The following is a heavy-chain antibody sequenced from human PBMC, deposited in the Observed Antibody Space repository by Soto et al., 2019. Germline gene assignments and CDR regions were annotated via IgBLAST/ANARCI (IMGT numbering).Heavy chain of an antibody. Sequence: SETLSLTCTVSGGSISSGDYYWSWIRQPPGKGLEWIGYIYYSGSTYYNPSLKSRVTISVDTSKNQFSLKLSSVTAADTAVYYCARVSXGGNSAKRGVYYYGMDVWGQGTTVTVSS. V-gene: IGHV4-30-4*01. CDR1: GGSISSGDYY. J-gene: IGHJ6*02. CDR2: IYYSGST. D-gene: IGHD2-21*02. CDR3: ARVSXGGNSAKRGVYYYGMDV.